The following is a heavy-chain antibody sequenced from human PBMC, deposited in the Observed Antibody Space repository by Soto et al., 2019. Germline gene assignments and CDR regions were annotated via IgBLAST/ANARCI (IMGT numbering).Heavy chain of an antibody. V-gene: IGHV4-39*02. CDR1: SGSISSSSYY. D-gene: IGHD4-17*01. CDR3: ARKDYGDYIDY. Sequence: PSETLSLTCTVSSGSISSSSYYWGWIRQPPGKGLEWIGSIYYSGSTYYNPSLKSRVTISVDTSKNHFSLKLTSVTAADTAVYYCARKDYGDYIDYWGQGTLVTVSS. CDR2: IYYSGST. J-gene: IGHJ4*02.